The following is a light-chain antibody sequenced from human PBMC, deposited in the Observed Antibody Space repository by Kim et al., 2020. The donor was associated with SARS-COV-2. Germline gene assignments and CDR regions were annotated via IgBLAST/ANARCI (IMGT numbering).Light chain of an antibody. V-gene: IGKV1-27*01. CDR1: QGISNY. J-gene: IGKJ1*01. Sequence: DIQMTQSPSSLSASVGDEVTITCRASQGISNYLAWYQQKPGKAPKLLIYATSTLRSGVPSRFRGSRSGTDFTLIITRLQPEDVATYYCQKYDSAPWTFGQGTKVDIK. CDR3: QKYDSAPWT. CDR2: ATS.